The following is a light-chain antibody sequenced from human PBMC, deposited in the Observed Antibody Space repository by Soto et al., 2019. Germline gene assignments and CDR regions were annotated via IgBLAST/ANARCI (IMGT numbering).Light chain of an antibody. Sequence: EIVLTQSPGTLSLSAGERATLSCRPSQTVSTTYFAWYQQRPGQAPRLLFYDASTRASGIPDRFSCSGSGRDLTLTISRLEPEDSAVYYCQQFGSSPITFGHGTRLESK. CDR3: QQFGSSPIT. CDR2: DAS. V-gene: IGKV3-20*01. J-gene: IGKJ5*01. CDR1: QTVSTTY.